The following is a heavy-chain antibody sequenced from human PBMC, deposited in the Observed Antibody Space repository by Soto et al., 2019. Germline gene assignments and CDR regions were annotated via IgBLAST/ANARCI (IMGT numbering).Heavy chain of an antibody. Sequence: QVQLQESGPGLVKPSQTLSLTCTVSGGSISSGDYYWSWIRQPPGKGLEWIGYIYYSGSTYYNPSLKSRVTISVDTSKNQFSLKLSSVTAADTAVYYCARATGDFWSGPRDWFDPWGQGTLVTVSS. V-gene: IGHV4-30-4*01. CDR1: GGSISSGDYY. J-gene: IGHJ5*02. CDR3: ARATGDFWSGPRDWFDP. CDR2: IYYSGST. D-gene: IGHD3-3*01.